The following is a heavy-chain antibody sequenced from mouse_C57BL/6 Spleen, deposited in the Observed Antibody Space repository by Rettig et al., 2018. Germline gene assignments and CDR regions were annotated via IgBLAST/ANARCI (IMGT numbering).Heavy chain of an antibody. Sequence: TNYNEKFKSKATLTVDKSSSTAYMQLSSLTSEDSAVYYCARDWDDWGQGTLVTVSA. CDR3: ARDWDD. V-gene: IGHV1-53*01. CDR2: T. J-gene: IGHJ3*01. D-gene: IGHD4-1*01.